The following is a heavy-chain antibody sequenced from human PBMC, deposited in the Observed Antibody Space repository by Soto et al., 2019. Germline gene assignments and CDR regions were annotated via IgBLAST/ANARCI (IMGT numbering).Heavy chain of an antibody. D-gene: IGHD6-13*01. J-gene: IGHJ4*02. CDR3: AKGPVTGYSSSWFDY. CDR1: GFTFSSYS. V-gene: IGHV3-21*01. Sequence: GGSLRLSCAASGFTFSSYSMNWVRQVPGKGLEWVSSISSSSSNIYYADSVKGRFTISRDNSKNTLYLQMNSLRAEDTAVYYCAKGPVTGYSSSWFDYWGQGTLVTVSS. CDR2: ISSSSSNI.